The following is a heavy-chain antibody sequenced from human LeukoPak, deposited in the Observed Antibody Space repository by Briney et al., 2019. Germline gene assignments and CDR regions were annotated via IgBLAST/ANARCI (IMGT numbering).Heavy chain of an antibody. CDR2: ISYDGSNK. D-gene: IGHD1-26*01. V-gene: IGHV3-30*03. CDR1: GFTFSSYG. CDR3: AFSGGSSPGAFDI. Sequence: PGGSLRLSCAASGFTFSSYGMHWVRQAPGKGLEWVAVISYDGSNKYYADSVKGRFTTSRDNSKNTLYLQMNSLRAEDTAVYYCAFSGGSSPGAFDIWGQGTMVTVSS. J-gene: IGHJ3*02.